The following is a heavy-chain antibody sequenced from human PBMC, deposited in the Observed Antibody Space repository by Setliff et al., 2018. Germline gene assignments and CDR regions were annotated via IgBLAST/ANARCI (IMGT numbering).Heavy chain of an antibody. Sequence: ASVKVSCKASGGTLSSLAITWVRQAPGQGLEWMGGTIPLLPLPNYAVKFQGRITLTADKSTSAAYMELSSLSLKTVTAADTAVYYCARMSGFLYMDVWGKGTTVTVSS. D-gene: IGHD3-3*01. J-gene: IGHJ6*03. CDR1: GGTLSSLA. CDR3: ARMSGFLYMDV. V-gene: IGHV1-69*10. CDR2: TIPLLPLP.